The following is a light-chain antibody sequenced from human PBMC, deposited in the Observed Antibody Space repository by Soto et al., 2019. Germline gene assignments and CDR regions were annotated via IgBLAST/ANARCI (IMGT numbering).Light chain of an antibody. J-gene: IGKJ1*01. V-gene: IGKV3-15*01. Sequence: EIVMTQSPATLSVSPCERATLSFSASQSVSSNLAWYQQKPGQAPRLLIYGASTRAIGFPARVSGSGSGTEFTLTISSLQSEDFAVYYCQQRDIWPWTFGQGTKVDIK. CDR1: QSVSSN. CDR3: QQRDIWPWT. CDR2: GAS.